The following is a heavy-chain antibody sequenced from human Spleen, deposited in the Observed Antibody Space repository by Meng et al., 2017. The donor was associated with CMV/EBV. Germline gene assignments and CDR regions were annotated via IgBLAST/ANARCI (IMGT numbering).Heavy chain of an antibody. Sequence: GESLKISCAASGFTFVTYTMHWVRQAPGKGLEWLALISYDGSNKYYADSVKGRFTISRDNSKSTLYLQMNSLRAEDTAVYYCARDVRAAAAALDYYYYYGMDVWGQGTTVTVSS. CDR3: ARDVRAAAAALDYYYYYGMDV. CDR2: ISYDGSNK. V-gene: IGHV3-30-3*01. CDR1: GFTFVTYT. J-gene: IGHJ6*02. D-gene: IGHD6-13*01.